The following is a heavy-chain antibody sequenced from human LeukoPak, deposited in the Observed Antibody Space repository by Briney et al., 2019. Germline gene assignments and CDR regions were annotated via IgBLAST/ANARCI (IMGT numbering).Heavy chain of an antibody. CDR2: ISSNGGST. V-gene: IGHV3-64D*09. CDR3: VKDSGGYNYGETFDY. J-gene: IGHJ4*02. Sequence: GESLKISCSASGFSFSSYEMHWVRQAPGKGLEYVSAISSNGGSTYYADSVKGRFTISRDNSKNTLYLQMSSLRAGDTAVYYCVKDSGGYNYGETFDYWGQGTLVTVSS. D-gene: IGHD5-18*01. CDR1: GFSFSSYE.